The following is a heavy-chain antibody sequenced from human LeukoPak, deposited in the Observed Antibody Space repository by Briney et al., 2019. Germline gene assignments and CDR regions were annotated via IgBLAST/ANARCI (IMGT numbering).Heavy chain of an antibody. D-gene: IGHD6-19*01. CDR2: IGGRGVNT. J-gene: IGHJ4*02. V-gene: IGHV3-23*01. CDR1: GLTFSNPA. CDR3: ARDPSGNLHFDY. Sequence: GGSLRLSCVASGLTFSNPAMDWVGQAPGKELEWVSAIGGRGVNTYYADSVKGRFTISRDTSKNTLYLHMNSLRADDTAVYYCARDPSGNLHFDYWGQGTLVTVSS.